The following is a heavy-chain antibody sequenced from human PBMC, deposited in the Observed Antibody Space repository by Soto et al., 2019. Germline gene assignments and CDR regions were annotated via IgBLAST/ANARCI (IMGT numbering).Heavy chain of an antibody. Sequence: PGGSLRLSCAVSGFTFDDNAMHWVRQAPEKDLEWVSGINWKSDIGYADSVKGRFTISRDNAKNTLYLQMNSLRPEDTAIYYCGSVFEYWGQGILVTVSS. CDR3: GSVFEY. J-gene: IGHJ4*02. CDR2: INWKSDI. V-gene: IGHV3-9*01. CDR1: GFTFDDNA.